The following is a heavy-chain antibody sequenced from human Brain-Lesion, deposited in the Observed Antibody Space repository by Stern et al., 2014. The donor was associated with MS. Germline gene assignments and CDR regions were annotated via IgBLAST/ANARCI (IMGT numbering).Heavy chain of an antibody. CDR1: GGSISSGGYY. V-gene: IGHV4-61*02. CDR2: IFNSGST. J-gene: IGHJ6*02. CDR3: ARGRVVPGFQYYATDV. Sequence: QVQLVQSGPGLVKPSQTLSLSCTVSGGSISSGGYYWSWIRQPAGKGLEWIGRIFNSGSTSYNPSLKSRVTTSIDTSNHPFSPRLTPRTAADTAVYYCARGRVVPGFQYYATDVWGQGTTVIVSS. D-gene: IGHD2-2*01.